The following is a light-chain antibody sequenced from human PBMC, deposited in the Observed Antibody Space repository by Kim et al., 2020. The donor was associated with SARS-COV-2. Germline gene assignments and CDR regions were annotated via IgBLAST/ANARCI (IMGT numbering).Light chain of an antibody. CDR1: QSISNR. Sequence: IVLTQSPATLSVSPGERATLSCRASQSISNRLAWYQHKPGQAPRLLIYDASTRATDIPARFSGSGSGTDFTLTIRSLQSEDFAVYYCQQYSEWPLTFGGGTKLEI. V-gene: IGKV3-15*01. CDR3: QQYSEWPLT. CDR2: DAS. J-gene: IGKJ4*01.